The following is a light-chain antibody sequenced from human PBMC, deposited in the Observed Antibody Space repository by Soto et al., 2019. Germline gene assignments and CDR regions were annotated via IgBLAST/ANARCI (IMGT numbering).Light chain of an antibody. CDR3: CSYAGGGTYV. CDR1: SNDVGGYNL. Sequence: QSVLTQPASVSGSPGQSIIVSCSGSSNDVGGYNLVSWYQHHPDKAPKVIIYEGTKRPSGLSTRFSGSKSGNTASLTISGLQAEDEADYYCCSYAGGGTYVFGSGTKVTVL. V-gene: IGLV2-23*01. J-gene: IGLJ1*01. CDR2: EGT.